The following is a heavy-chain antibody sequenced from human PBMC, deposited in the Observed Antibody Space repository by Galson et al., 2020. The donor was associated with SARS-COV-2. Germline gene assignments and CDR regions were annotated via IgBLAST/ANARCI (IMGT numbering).Heavy chain of an antibody. V-gene: IGHV4-31*03. CDR2: IYYSGST. J-gene: IGHJ4*02. D-gene: IGHD3-10*01. CDR1: GGSISSGGYY. Sequence: ASETLSLTCTVSGGSISSGGYYWSWIRQHPGKGLEWIGYIYYSGSTYYNPSLKSRVTISVDTSKNQFSLKLSSVTAADTAVYFCARDYYGVGIFGNYFDSWGRGTRVTVFS. CDR3: ARDYYGVGIFGNYFDS.